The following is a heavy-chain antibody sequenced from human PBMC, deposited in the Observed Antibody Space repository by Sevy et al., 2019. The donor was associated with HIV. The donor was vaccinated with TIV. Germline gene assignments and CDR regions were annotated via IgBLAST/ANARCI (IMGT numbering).Heavy chain of an antibody. CDR2: INHSGST. J-gene: IGHJ6*02. D-gene: IGHD6-13*01. CDR3: ARGGRRGGYSSSWYVGNYYYYYGMDV. Sequence: SETLSLTCAVYGGSFSGYYWSWIRQPPGKGLEWIGEINHSGSTNYNPSLKSRVTISVDTSKNQFSLKLSSVTAADTAGYYCARGGRRGGYSSSWYVGNYYYYYGMDVWGQGTTVTVSS. V-gene: IGHV4-34*01. CDR1: GGSFSGYY.